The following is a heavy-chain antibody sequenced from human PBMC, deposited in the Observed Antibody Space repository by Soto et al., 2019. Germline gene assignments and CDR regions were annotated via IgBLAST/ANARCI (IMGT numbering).Heavy chain of an antibody. CDR3: ATEGFDY. J-gene: IGHJ4*02. V-gene: IGHV1-3*01. CDR1: GFAFTSYT. Sequence: ASVKVSCKASGFAFTSYTLHWVRQAPGQGLVWMGWINADNGHPVISRQFQGRVTIARDTSATTVYMDLISLRPEDTAVYYCATEGFDYWGQGTLVTVSS. CDR2: INADNGHP.